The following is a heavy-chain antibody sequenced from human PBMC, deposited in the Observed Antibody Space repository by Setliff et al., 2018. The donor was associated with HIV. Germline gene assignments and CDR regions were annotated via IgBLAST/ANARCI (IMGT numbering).Heavy chain of an antibody. CDR3: ARAYYSSGSDDY. Sequence: PGGSLRLSCAVSGFTFSSYSMHWVRQAPGKGLEWVSYITSSGSTRYYADSLKGRFTISRDNARNSLYLQMNSLRAEDTAVYYCARAYYSSGSDDYWGQGTLVTVS. CDR2: ITSSGSTR. J-gene: IGHJ4*02. V-gene: IGHV3-48*04. CDR1: GFTFSSYS. D-gene: IGHD6-19*01.